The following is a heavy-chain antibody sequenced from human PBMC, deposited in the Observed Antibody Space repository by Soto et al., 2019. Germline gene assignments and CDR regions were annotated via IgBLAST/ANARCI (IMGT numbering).Heavy chain of an antibody. CDR3: ARDPSSFLGRVYGMDV. V-gene: IGHV1-2*02. Sequence: QVQHVQSGAEVKKPGDSVKVSCKASGYSFTGHYMHWVRRAPGQGLEWMGWVNLNTGGTDYAQEFKGRVSMTSTTSNRTVYLEVTRLKFDATAIYYCARDPSSFLGRVYGMDVWGQGTAVTVSS. J-gene: IGHJ6*02. CDR1: GYSFTGHY. CDR2: VNLNTGGT.